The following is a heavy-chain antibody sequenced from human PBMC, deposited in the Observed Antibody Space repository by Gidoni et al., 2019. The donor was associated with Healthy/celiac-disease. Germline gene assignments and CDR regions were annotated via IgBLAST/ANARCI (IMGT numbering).Heavy chain of an antibody. Sequence: QVQLVESGGGLVKPGGSLRLSCAASGFTFSDYYMSWIRQAPGKGLEWVSYISSSSSYTNYADSVKGRFTISRDNAKNSLYLQMNSLRAEDTAVYYCARKENPYYFDYWGQGTLVTVSS. J-gene: IGHJ4*02. CDR1: GFTFSDYY. CDR2: ISSSSSYT. V-gene: IGHV3-11*06. CDR3: ARKENPYYFDY.